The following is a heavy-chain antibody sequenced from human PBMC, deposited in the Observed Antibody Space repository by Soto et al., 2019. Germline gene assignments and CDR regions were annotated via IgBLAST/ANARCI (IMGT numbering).Heavy chain of an antibody. J-gene: IGHJ3*02. CDR3: ARHRKGRDGYNWYAFDI. D-gene: IGHD5-12*01. CDR1: GGSIISGGYY. CDR2: IFYSGTT. V-gene: IGHV4-31*03. Sequence: SDTLSLTCTVSGGSIISGGYYWSWIRQHPGKGLEWIGYIFYSGTTYYNPSLKSRVTISVDTSKNQFSLKLSSVTAADTAVYYCARHRKGRDGYNWYAFDIWGQGTMVT.